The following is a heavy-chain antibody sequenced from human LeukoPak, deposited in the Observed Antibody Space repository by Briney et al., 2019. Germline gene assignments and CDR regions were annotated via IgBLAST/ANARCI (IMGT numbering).Heavy chain of an antibody. Sequence: PSETLSLTCTVSGGSISSGDYYWSWIRQPPGKGLEWIGYLYYSGSTFYNPSLKSRVTISVDTSKNQFSLKLSSVTAADTAVYYCATTREYCSGGSCHDAFDIWGQGTMVTVSS. CDR2: LYYSGST. D-gene: IGHD2-15*01. CDR3: ATTREYCSGGSCHDAFDI. V-gene: IGHV4-30-4*08. CDR1: GGSISSGDYY. J-gene: IGHJ3*02.